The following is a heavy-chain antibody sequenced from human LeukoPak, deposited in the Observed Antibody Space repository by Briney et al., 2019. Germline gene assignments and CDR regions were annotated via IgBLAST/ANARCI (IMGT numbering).Heavy chain of an antibody. CDR2: ISYDGSNK. Sequence: GGSLRLSCAASGFTFSSYAMHWVRQAPGKGLEWVAVISYDGSNKYYADSVKGRFTISRDNAKNSLYLQMNSLRAEDTAVYYCARVLVVVVAATPDTPFDPWGQGTLVTVSS. J-gene: IGHJ5*02. V-gene: IGHV3-30-3*01. CDR3: ARVLVVVVAATPDTPFDP. CDR1: GFTFSSYA. D-gene: IGHD2-15*01.